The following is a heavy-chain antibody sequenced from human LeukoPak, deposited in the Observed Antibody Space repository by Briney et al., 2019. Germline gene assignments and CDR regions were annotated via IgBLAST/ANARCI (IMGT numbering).Heavy chain of an antibody. D-gene: IGHD5-18*01. CDR1: GFTFTRHW. V-gene: IGHV3-74*01. Sequence: GGSLRLSCVVSGFTFTRHWMHWVRQAPGKGLVWVSRMNDDGSSTSYAEALKGRFTISRDNAKNTLYLQMNSLRAEDTAVYYCARRGYSYGFDWFDPWGQGTLVTVSS. CDR2: MNDDGSST. CDR3: ARRGYSYGFDWFDP. J-gene: IGHJ5*02.